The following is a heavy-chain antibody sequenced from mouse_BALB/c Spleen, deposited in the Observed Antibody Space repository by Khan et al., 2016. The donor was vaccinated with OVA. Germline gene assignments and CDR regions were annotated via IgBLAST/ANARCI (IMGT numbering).Heavy chain of an antibody. V-gene: IGHV2-2*02. CDR1: GFSLTSYG. CDR2: SWSGGST. CDR3: ARNWDY. Sequence: QVQLKESGPGLVQLSQSLSITCTVSGFSLTSYGVHWVRQSPGKGLEWLGVSWSGGSTDYNAAFISRMSCSKDHYKSKVFFKMNSLQANDTAIYYCARNWDYWGQGTTLTVSS. J-gene: IGHJ2*01.